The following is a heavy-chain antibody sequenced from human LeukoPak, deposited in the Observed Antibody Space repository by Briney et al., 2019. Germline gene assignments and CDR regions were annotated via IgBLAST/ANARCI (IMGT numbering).Heavy chain of an antibody. CDR1: GYTFTGYY. CDR3: ARGSSGWYSPIDY. J-gene: IGHJ4*02. D-gene: IGHD6-19*01. Sequence: GASVKVSCKASGYTFTGYYMHWVRQAPGQGLEWMGWINPNSGGTNYAQKFQGRVTMTRDTSISTAYMELRSDDTAVYHCARGSSGWYSPIDYWGQGTLVTVSS. V-gene: IGHV1-2*02. CDR2: INPNSGGT.